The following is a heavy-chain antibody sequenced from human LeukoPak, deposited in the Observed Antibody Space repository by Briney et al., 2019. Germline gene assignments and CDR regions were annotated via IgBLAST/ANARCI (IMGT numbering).Heavy chain of an antibody. Sequence: GGSLRLSCAAFGINFRDYYMTWIRQAPGKGLECVSHISSSGTTIYYADSVKGRFTISRDNAKNSLYLQIHSLRVEDTAVYYCATEAIHWGQGTLVTVSS. V-gene: IGHV3-11*01. CDR3: ATEAIH. CDR2: ISSSGTTI. J-gene: IGHJ4*02. CDR1: GINFRDYY.